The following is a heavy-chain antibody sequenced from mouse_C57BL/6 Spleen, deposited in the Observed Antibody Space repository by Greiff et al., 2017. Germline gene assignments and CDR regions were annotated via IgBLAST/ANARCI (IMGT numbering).Heavy chain of an antibody. CDR2: IYPGNSDT. V-gene: IGHV1-5*01. D-gene: IGHD2-3*01. Sequence: EVHLVESGTVLARPGASVKMSCKTSGYTFTSYWMHWVKQRPGQGLEWIGAIYPGNSDTSYNQKFKGKAKLTAVTSASTAYMELSSLTNEDSAVYYCTREELYDGYYFDYWGQGTTLTVSS. J-gene: IGHJ2*01. CDR3: TREELYDGYYFDY. CDR1: GYTFTSYW.